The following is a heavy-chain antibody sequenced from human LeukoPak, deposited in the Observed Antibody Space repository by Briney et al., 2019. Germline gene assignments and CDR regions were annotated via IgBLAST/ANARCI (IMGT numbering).Heavy chain of an antibody. CDR2: FAGSDTTK. V-gene: IGHV3-48*03. Sequence: GGSLRLSCAASRFDFGAYEMNWVRQAPGKGLEWVAYFAGSDTTKYYADSVRGRFTISRDNAKNSLYLQMNSLRAEDTALSYCTTLGYHLDSWGQGTLVTVSS. J-gene: IGHJ4*02. CDR1: RFDFGAYE. D-gene: IGHD3-22*01. CDR3: TTLGYHLDS.